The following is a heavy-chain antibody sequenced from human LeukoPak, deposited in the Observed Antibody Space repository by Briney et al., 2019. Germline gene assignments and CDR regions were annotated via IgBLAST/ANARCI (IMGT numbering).Heavy chain of an antibody. Sequence: GGSLRLSCAASGFTFSSYGMHWVRQAPGKGLEWVAVISYDGSNKYYADSVKGRFTISRDNSKNTLYLQMNSLRAEDTAVYYCAKDLDDYGFYFQHWGQGTLVTVSS. V-gene: IGHV3-30*18. J-gene: IGHJ1*01. CDR2: ISYDGSNK. D-gene: IGHD4-17*01. CDR3: AKDLDDYGFYFQH. CDR1: GFTFSSYG.